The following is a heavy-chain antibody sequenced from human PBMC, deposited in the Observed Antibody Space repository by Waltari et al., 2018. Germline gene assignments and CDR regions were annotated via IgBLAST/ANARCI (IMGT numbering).Heavy chain of an antibody. V-gene: IGHV4-4*02. J-gene: IGHJ4*02. Sequence: QLRLQESGPGLVKPSGRLSLSCAVSGESVSSTYWWSWVRQSPQKGLEWIGQVHGSGRSNYSPSFASRVTVSLDTSNNQFDLKMTAATAADTAVYYCARDRGRGLYLDTWGPGTVVTVSP. CDR1: GESVSSTYW. D-gene: IGHD2-15*01. CDR2: VHGSGRS. CDR3: ARDRGRGLYLDT.